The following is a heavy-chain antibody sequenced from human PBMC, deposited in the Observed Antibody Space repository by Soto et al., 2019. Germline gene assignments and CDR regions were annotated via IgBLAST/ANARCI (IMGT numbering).Heavy chain of an antibody. CDR3: ARDLAAAGTYYYYGMDV. J-gene: IGHJ6*02. CDR2: ISSSSSYI. V-gene: IGHV3-21*01. D-gene: IGHD6-13*01. CDR1: GFTLRSYS. Sequence: PGGSQSLSCSASGFTLRSYSMNCVRQAPCKGLEWVSSISSSSSYIYYADSVKGRFTISRDNAKNSLYLQMNSLRAEDTAVYYCARDLAAAGTYYYYGMDVWGQGTTVTVSS.